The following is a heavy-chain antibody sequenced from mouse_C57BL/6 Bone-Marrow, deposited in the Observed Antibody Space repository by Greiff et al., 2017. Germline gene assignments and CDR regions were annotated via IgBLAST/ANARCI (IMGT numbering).Heavy chain of an antibody. CDR3: TREGQLRPYYFDY. CDR2: IDPETGGT. J-gene: IGHJ2*01. D-gene: IGHD3-2*02. V-gene: IGHV1-15*01. CDR1: GYTFTDYE. Sequence: QVHVKQSGAELVRPGASVTLSCKASGYTFTDYEMHWVKQTPVHGLEWIGAIDPETGGTAYNQKFKGKAILTADKSSSTAYMELRSLTSEDSAVYYCTREGQLRPYYFDYWGQGTTLTVSS.